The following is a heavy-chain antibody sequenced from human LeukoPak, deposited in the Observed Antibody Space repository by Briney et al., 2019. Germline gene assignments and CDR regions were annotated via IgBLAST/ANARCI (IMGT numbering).Heavy chain of an antibody. J-gene: IGHJ6*03. CDR3: TTVRKIGYSSSWYVFVNYYYMDV. Sequence: GGSLRLSCAASGFTFSNAWMSWVCQAPGKGLEWVGRIKSKTDGGTTDYAAPVKGRFTISRDDSKNTLYLQMNSLKTEDTAVYYCTTVRKIGYSSSWYVFVNYYYMDVWGKGTTVTVSS. D-gene: IGHD6-13*01. CDR2: IKSKTDGGTT. V-gene: IGHV3-15*01. CDR1: GFTFSNAW.